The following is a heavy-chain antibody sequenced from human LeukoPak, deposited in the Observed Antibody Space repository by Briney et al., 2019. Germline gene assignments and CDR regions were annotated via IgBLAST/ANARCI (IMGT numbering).Heavy chain of an antibody. V-gene: IGHV3-23*01. J-gene: IGHJ4*01. D-gene: IGHD6-13*01. CDR1: GFTFSSYA. Sequence: GGSLRLSCAASGFTFSSYAMSWVRQAPGKGLEWVSTISGSGGSTYYADSVKGRFTIPRDNSKNTLYLQMNSLRAEDTAVYYCARGTLYSSKFDYWGHGTLVTVSS. CDR2: ISGSGGST. CDR3: ARGTLYSSKFDY.